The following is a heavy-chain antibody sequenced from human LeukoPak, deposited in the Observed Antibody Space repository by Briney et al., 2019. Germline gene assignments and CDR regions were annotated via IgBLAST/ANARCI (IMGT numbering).Heavy chain of an antibody. CDR3: ARLGTAVVARYFDY. CDR2: IYPGDSDT. D-gene: IGHD5-18*01. CDR1: GYSFTSYW. V-gene: IGHV5-51*01. Sequence: GESLKISCKGSGYSFTSYWIAWVRQMPGKGLEWMGSIYPGDSDTGYSPSFQGQVTISADKSINTAYLQWSGLKASDTAMYYCARLGTAVVARYFDYWGQGTLVTVSS. J-gene: IGHJ4*02.